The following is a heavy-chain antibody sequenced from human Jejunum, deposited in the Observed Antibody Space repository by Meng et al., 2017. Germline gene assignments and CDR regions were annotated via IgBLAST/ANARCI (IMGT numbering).Heavy chain of an antibody. V-gene: IGHV3-23*01. CDR2: VSGGGFTT. J-gene: IGHJ4*02. CDR3: AKDRVTGSSLFLDS. D-gene: IGHD1-26*01. CDR1: GFTFSSYS. Sequence: GGSLRLSCAASGFTFSSYSMSWVRQAPGKGLEWISTVSGGGFTTYYADSVKGRFTVSRDNSRNTLFLQLRSLRAEDTAIYFCAKDRVTGSSLFLDSWGQGTLVTVSS.